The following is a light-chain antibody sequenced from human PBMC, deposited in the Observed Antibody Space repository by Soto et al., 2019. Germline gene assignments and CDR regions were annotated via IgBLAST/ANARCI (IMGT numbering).Light chain of an antibody. V-gene: IGKV3-15*01. Sequence: EIVMPQSPDTLSVSPGERATLSCRASQGISNNLAWYQQKPGQAPRLLMYGASTRATGIPARFSGSGSGTEFTLTINSLQSEDFAVYYCQQYNQWPPWTFGQGTKVDIK. CDR3: QQYNQWPPWT. CDR2: GAS. J-gene: IGKJ1*01. CDR1: QGISNN.